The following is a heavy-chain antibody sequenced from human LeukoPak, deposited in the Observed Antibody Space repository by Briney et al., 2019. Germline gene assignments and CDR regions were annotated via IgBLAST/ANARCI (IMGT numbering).Heavy chain of an antibody. D-gene: IGHD5-12*01. CDR3: ARDRGVATTAIDY. V-gene: IGHV3-21*04. CDR2: ISSSSSYI. Sequence: GGSLRLSCAASGFTFSTYSMNWVRQAPGKGLEWVSSISSSSSYIYYADSVKGRFTISRDNAKHSLYLQMNSLRAEDTAVYYCARDRGVATTAIDYCGQGTLVTVSS. J-gene: IGHJ4*02. CDR1: GFTFSTYS.